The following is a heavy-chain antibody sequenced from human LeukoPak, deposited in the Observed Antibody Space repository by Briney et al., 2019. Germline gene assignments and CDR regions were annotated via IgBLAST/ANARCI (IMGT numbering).Heavy chain of an antibody. Sequence: GGSLKISCKGSGYSFATYWVAWVRPMPGKGLEWMGIIYPGDSDTRYSPSFQGQVTISADKSISTAYLQWSSLKASDTAMYYCASPTRYNWNYGAFDIWGQGTMVTVSS. V-gene: IGHV5-51*01. CDR3: ASPTRYNWNYGAFDI. D-gene: IGHD1-7*01. J-gene: IGHJ3*02. CDR1: GYSFATYW. CDR2: IYPGDSDT.